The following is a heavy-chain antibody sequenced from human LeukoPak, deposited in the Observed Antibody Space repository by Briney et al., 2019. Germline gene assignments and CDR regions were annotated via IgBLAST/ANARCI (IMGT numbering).Heavy chain of an antibody. V-gene: IGHV4-59*08. Sequence: SETLSLTCTVSGGSISSYYWSWIRQPPGKGLEWIGYIYYSGSTNYNPSLKSRVTISVDTSKNQSSLKLSSVTAADTAVYYCARRHGDYVWYFDLWGRGTLVTVSS. CDR3: ARRHGDYVWYFDL. CDR2: IYYSGST. CDR1: GGSISSYY. J-gene: IGHJ2*01. D-gene: IGHD4-17*01.